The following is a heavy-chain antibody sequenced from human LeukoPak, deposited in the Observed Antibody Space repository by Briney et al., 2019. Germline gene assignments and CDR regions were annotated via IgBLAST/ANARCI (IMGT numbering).Heavy chain of an antibody. CDR3: AKLGSYYYDASGCPRN. V-gene: IGHV3-23*01. J-gene: IGHJ4*02. CDR2: IIGSGNSA. CDR1: GFTFSSYS. Sequence: GGSLRLSCAASGFTFSSYSMSWVRQAPGKGLEWVSTIIGSGNSAYYADSVKGRFAISRDNSKNTLFLQMNSQRAEDTAVYYCAKLGSYYYDASGCPRNWGQGTLVTVSS. D-gene: IGHD3-22*01.